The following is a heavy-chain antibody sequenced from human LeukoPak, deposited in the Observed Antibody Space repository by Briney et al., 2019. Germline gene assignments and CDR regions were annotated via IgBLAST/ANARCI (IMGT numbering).Heavy chain of an antibody. D-gene: IGHD6-13*01. Sequence: SETLSLTCTVSGGSISSYYWSWIRQPPGKGLEWIGYIYYSGSTNYNPSLKSRVTISVDTSKNQFSLKLSSVTAADTAVYYCARGSGSSSWYYYYYYMDVWGKGTTVTISS. J-gene: IGHJ6*03. CDR2: IYYSGST. CDR3: ARGSGSSSWYYYYYYMDV. V-gene: IGHV4-59*01. CDR1: GGSISSYY.